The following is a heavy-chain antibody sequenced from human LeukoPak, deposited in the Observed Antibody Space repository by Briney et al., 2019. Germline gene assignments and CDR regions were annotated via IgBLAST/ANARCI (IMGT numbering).Heavy chain of an antibody. J-gene: IGHJ3*02. CDR1: GGSISSYY. Sequence: PSETLSLTCTVSGGSISSYYWSWIRQPPGKGLEWIGYIYYSGSTNYNPSLKSRVTISVDTSKNQFSLKLSSVTAADTALYYCARHSRVIVGTTCAFDIWGQGTKVTVSS. CDR3: ARHSRVIVGTTCAFDI. CDR2: IYYSGST. V-gene: IGHV4-59*08. D-gene: IGHD1-26*01.